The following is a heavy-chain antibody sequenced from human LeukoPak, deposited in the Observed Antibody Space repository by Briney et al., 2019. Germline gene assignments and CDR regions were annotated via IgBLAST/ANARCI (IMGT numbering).Heavy chain of an antibody. CDR1: GFTFSSYV. CDR2: ISSNGGST. CDR3: ARDEYLWVVIQLGLFDY. D-gene: IGHD2-2*01. Sequence: GGSLRLSCSASGFTFSSYVMHWVRQAPGKGLEYVSAISSNGGSTYYADSVKGRFTISRDNSKNTLYLQMNSLRAEDTAVYYCARDEYLWVVIQLGLFDYWGQGTLVTVSS. V-gene: IGHV3-64*04. J-gene: IGHJ4*02.